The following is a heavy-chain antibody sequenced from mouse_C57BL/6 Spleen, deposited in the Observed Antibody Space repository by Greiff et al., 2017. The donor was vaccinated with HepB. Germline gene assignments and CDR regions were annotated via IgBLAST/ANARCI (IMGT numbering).Heavy chain of an antibody. D-gene: IGHD2-5*01. V-gene: IGHV1-82*01. J-gene: IGHJ3*01. CDR1: GYAFSSSW. CDR2: IYPGDGDT. CDR3: ARSFYSNYPAWFAY. Sequence: VQLQQSGPELVKPGASVKISCKASGYAFSSSWMNWVKQRPGKGLEWIGRIYPGDGDTNYNGKFKGKATLTADKSSSTAYMQLSSLTSEDSAVYFCARSFYSNYPAWFAYWGQGTLVTVSA.